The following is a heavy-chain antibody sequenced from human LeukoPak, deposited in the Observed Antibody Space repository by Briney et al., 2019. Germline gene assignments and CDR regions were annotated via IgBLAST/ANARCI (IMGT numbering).Heavy chain of an antibody. CDR2: IKQDGSEK. CDR3: ARDLGPGQYYYYYIDV. J-gene: IGHJ6*03. Sequence: GGSLRLSCAASEFTFSSYWMSWVRQAPGKGLEWVANIKQDGSEKYYVDSVKGRFTISRDNAKNSLYLQMNSLRAEDTAVYYCARDLGPGQYYYYYIDVWGKGTAVTVSS. V-gene: IGHV3-7*01. CDR1: EFTFSSYW.